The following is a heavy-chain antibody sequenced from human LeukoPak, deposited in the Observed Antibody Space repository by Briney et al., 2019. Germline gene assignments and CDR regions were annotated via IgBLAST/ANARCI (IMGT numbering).Heavy chain of an antibody. Sequence: GGSLRLSCAASGFRFSNYWMSWVRQAPGKGLEWVANIDPHGSETQYVGSVKGRFTTSRDNAKNSLYVQMNSLRAEDTAIYYCARIWYFGDNNWRYFDYWGQGTLVTVAS. J-gene: IGHJ4*03. CDR1: GFRFSNYW. CDR3: ARIWYFGDNNWRYFDY. CDR2: IDPHGSET. D-gene: IGHD1-1*01. V-gene: IGHV3-7*01.